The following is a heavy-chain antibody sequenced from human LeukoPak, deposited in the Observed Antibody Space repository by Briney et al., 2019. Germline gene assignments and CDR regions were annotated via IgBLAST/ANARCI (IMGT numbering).Heavy chain of an antibody. V-gene: IGHV3-30*18. CDR2: ISYDGSNK. D-gene: IGHD2/OR15-2a*01. CDR3: AKDSAKKYDDY. J-gene: IGHJ4*02. Sequence: SGGSLRLSCAASGFTFSSYGMHWVRQAPGKGLEWVAVISYDGSNKYYADSVKGRFTISRDNSKNTLYLQMNSLRADDTAVYYCAKDSAKKYDDYWGQGTLVTVSS. CDR1: GFTFSSYG.